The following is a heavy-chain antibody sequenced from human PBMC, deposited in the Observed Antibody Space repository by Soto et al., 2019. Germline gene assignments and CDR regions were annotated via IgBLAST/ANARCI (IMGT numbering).Heavy chain of an antibody. CDR1: GGTFSSYA. Sequence: SVKVSCKASGGTFSSYAISWVRQAPGQGLEWMGGIIPIFGTANYAQKFQGRVTITADESTSTAYMELSSLRSEDTAVYYCARDRGECSSTSCYNYYYYGMDVWGQGTTVTVSS. D-gene: IGHD2-2*02. J-gene: IGHJ6*02. CDR3: ARDRGECSSTSCYNYYYYGMDV. CDR2: IIPIFGTA. V-gene: IGHV1-69*13.